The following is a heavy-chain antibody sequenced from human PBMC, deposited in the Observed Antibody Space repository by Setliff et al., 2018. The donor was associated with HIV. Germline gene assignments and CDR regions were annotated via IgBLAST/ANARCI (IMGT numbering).Heavy chain of an antibody. CDR2: IDASANT. V-gene: IGHV4-38-2*02. CDR3: ARTRTIAVAGPPPEWYFDL. CDR1: GSSISSNYY. D-gene: IGHD6-19*01. J-gene: IGHJ2*01. Sequence: SETLSLTCTVSGSSISSNYYWAWIRQAPGKGLEWIGCIDASANTYYIPSLKSRATISVDPSKNQFSLKLRSVTAADTAVYYCARTRTIAVAGPPPEWYFDLWGRGTLVTVSS.